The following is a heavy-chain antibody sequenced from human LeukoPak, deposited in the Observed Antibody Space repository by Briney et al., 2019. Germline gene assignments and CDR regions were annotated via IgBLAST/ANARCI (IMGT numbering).Heavy chain of an antibody. V-gene: IGHV5-51*01. CDR3: ARRGDTFFDY. CDR1: GYSFTSYW. D-gene: IGHD2-2*02. CDR2: IYPGDSDT. J-gene: IGHJ4*02. Sequence: AESLKISCKDSGYSFTSYWIGWVRQMPGKGLEWMGIIYPGDSDTRYSPSFQGQVTISADKSISTAFPQWSSLKASDTAMYYCARRGDTFFDYWGQGTLVTVSS.